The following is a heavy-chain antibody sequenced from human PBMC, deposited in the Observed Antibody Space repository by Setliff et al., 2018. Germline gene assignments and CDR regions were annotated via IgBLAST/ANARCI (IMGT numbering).Heavy chain of an antibody. J-gene: IGHJ3*02. CDR3: AKDGQQEAPYAVDM. V-gene: IGHV3-30*02. CDR2: IWDDGGNK. Sequence: GGSLRLSCAASGFTFSTYRMHWVRQAPGKGLEWVAVIWDDGGNKYHADSVKGRFTISRDNSKNTLYLQMNSLRAEDTAVYYCAKDGQQEAPYAVDMWGQGTMVTVSS. D-gene: IGHD6-13*01. CDR1: GFTFSTYR.